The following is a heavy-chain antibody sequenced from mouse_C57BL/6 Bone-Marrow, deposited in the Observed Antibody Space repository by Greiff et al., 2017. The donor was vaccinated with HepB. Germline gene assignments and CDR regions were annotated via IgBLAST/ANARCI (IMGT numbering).Heavy chain of an antibody. CDR1: GYTFTDYY. CDR2: IYPGSGNT. V-gene: IGHV1-76*01. D-gene: IGHD4-1*01. Sequence: VKLQESGAELVRPGASVKLSCKASGYTFTDYYINWVKQRPGQGLEWIARIYPGSGNTYYNEKFKGKATLTAEKSSSTAYMQLSSLTSEDSAVYFCARSELTGTFYFDYWGQGTTLTVSS. CDR3: ARSELTGTFYFDY. J-gene: IGHJ2*01.